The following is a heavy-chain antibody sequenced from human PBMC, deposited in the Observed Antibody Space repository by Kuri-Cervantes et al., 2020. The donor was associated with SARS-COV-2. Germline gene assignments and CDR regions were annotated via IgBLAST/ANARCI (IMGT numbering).Heavy chain of an antibody. CDR3: ARSPQRTGDRKNEPWEQLVYYFDY. J-gene: IGHJ4*02. CDR1: GYTFTGYY. CDR2: INPNSGGT. D-gene: IGHD6-13*01. V-gene: IGHV1-2*02. Sequence: ASVKVSCKASGYTFTGYYMHWVRQAPGQGLEWMGWINPNSGGTNYAQKFQGRVTMTRDTSISTAYMELSRLGSDDTAVYYCARSPQRTGDRKNEPWEQLVYYFDYWGQGTLVTVSS.